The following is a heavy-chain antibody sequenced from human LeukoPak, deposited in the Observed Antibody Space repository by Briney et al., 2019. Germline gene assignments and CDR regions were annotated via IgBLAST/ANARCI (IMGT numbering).Heavy chain of an antibody. CDR3: ARVKYRTKAFDY. V-gene: IGHV3-30*02. D-gene: IGHD1/OR15-1a*01. Sequence: GGSLRLSCAASGFTFSSYGMHWVRQAPGKGLEWVAFIRYDGSNKYYADSVKGRFTISRDNSKNTLYLQMNSLRAEDTAVYYCARVKYRTKAFDYWGQGTLVTVSS. CDR2: IRYDGSNK. CDR1: GFTFSSYG. J-gene: IGHJ4*02.